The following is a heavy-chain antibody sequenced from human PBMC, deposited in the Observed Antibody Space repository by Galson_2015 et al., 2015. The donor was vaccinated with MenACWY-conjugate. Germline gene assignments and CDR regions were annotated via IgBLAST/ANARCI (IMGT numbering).Heavy chain of an antibody. V-gene: IGHV1-18*04. CDR1: GYTFTSYG. CDR2: ISAYNGNT. CDR3: ARGPPTMIARADAFDI. Sequence: QSGAEVKKPGASVKVSCKASGYTFTSYGISWGRQAPGQVLEWMGWISAYNGNTNYAQKLQGRVTMTTDTSTSTAYMELRSLRSDDTAVYYCARGPPTMIARADAFDIWGQGTMVTVSS. D-gene: IGHD3-22*01. J-gene: IGHJ3*02.